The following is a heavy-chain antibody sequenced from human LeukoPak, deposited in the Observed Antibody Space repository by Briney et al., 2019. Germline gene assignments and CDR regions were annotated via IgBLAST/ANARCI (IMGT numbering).Heavy chain of an antibody. J-gene: IGHJ4*02. Sequence: GGSLRLSCAASGFTFSSYAMSWVRQASGKGLEWVGRIRSKAENYATAYAASVNGRFTVSRDDSRNTAYLQMNSLKTEDTAMYFCTRLDYGSGSSKDYWGQGTLVTVSS. V-gene: IGHV3-73*01. CDR1: GFTFSSYA. CDR3: TRLDYGSGSSKDY. D-gene: IGHD3-10*01. CDR2: IRSKAENYAT.